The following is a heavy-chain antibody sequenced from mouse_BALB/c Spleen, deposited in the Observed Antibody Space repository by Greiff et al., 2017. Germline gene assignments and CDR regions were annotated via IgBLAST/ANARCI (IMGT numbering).Heavy chain of an antibody. CDR1: GYAITSDYA. CDR3: AKCEGYDAWFAY. CDR2: IRYSGST. D-gene: IGHD2-14*01. J-gene: IGHJ3*01. Sequence: VQLKESGPGLVKPSQSLSLTCTVTGYAITSDYAWNWIRQFPGNKLEWMGYIRYSGSTSYNPSLKSRISITRDTSKNQFFLQLNSVTTEDTATYYCAKCEGYDAWFAYWGQGTLVTVSA. V-gene: IGHV3-2*02.